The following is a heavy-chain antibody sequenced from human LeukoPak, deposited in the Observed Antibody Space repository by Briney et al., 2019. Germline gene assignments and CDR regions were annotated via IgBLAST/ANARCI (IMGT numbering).Heavy chain of an antibody. CDR3: VRGWDSRSYSVFDH. CDR2: VYPDDSDT. CDR1: GYSFTTYW. Sequence: GESLKISCKASGYSFTTYWIGWVRQMPGKGLEWIGVVYPDDSDTRHGPPFEGQVTISADKSINTAYLQWSSLKASDSAKYYCVRGWDSRSYSVFDHWGQGTLVTVSS. D-gene: IGHD1-26*01. V-gene: IGHV5-51*01. J-gene: IGHJ4*02.